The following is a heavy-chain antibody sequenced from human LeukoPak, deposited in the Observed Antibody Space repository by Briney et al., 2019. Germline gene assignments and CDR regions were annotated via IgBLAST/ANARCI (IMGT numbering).Heavy chain of an antibody. CDR3: APQRGFRLLDRYFDS. V-gene: IGHV3-7*01. CDR1: GFTFSSYW. D-gene: IGHD5-18*01. Sequence: GGSLRLSCAASGFTFSSYWMTWVRQAPGKGLEWVANIKQDGSEKYYVDSVKGRFTISRDNAKNSLYLQMNSLRAEDTAVYYCAPQRGFRLLDRYFDSWGQGTLVTVSS. J-gene: IGHJ4*02. CDR2: IKQDGSEK.